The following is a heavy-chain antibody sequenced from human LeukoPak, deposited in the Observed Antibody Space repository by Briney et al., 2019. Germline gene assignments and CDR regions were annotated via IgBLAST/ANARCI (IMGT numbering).Heavy chain of an antibody. V-gene: IGHV3-30-3*01. J-gene: IGHJ4*02. Sequence: QSGGSLRLSCAASGFTFSSYAMHWVRQAPGKGLEWVAVISYDGSNKYYADSVKGRFTISRDNSKNTLYLQMNSLRAEDTAVYYCARDKTAGVSGGPQEYFDYWGQGTLVTVSS. CDR2: ISYDGSNK. D-gene: IGHD1-26*01. CDR3: ARDKTAGVSGGPQEYFDY. CDR1: GFTFSSYA.